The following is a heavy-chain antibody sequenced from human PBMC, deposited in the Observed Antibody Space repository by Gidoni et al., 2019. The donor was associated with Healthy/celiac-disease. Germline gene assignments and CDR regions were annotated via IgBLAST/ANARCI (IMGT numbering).Heavy chain of an antibody. D-gene: IGHD3-16*02. Sequence: QVQLQQWGAGLLKPSETLSLTCDVYGGSFSGYYWSWIRQPPGKGLDWIGEINPTGSTNYNPSLQSRVTISVDTSKNQFSLKLSSVTAADTAVYYCARGSDDYIWGSYRSWWFDPWGQGTLVTVSS. J-gene: IGHJ5*02. V-gene: IGHV4-34*01. CDR2: INPTGST. CDR3: ARGSDDYIWGSYRSWWFDP. CDR1: GGSFSGYY.